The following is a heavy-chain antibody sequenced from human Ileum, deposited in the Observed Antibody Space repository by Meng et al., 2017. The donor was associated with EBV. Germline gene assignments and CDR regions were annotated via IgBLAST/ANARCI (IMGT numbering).Heavy chain of an antibody. CDR1: GSSRSSTNW. Sequence: VQLVDSGPGVVKPSDTLSLTCAVSGSSRSSTNWWGWIRQPPGKGLEWIGYIYYSGSTSYNTSLKGRVTMSVDTSKNQFSLNLNSVTAVDTAVYYCARNVPGTSAYYDWGQGTLVTVSS. CDR3: ARNVPGTSAYYD. CDR2: IYYSGST. V-gene: IGHV4-28*01. J-gene: IGHJ4*02. D-gene: IGHD3-22*01.